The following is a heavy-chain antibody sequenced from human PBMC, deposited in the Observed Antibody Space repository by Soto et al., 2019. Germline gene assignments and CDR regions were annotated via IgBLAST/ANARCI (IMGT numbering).Heavy chain of an antibody. CDR2: IYYSGST. J-gene: IGHJ6*02. CDR3: AEGGYYYYYGMDF. V-gene: IGHV4-39*01. D-gene: IGHD3-16*01. Sequence: QLQLQESGPGLVKPSETLSLTCTVSGGSISSSSYYWGWIRQPPGKGLEWIGSIYYSGSTYYNPSLKSRVTISVDTSKNQFSLKLSSVTAADTAVYYCAEGGYYYYYGMDFWGQGTTVTVSS. CDR1: GGSISSSSYY.